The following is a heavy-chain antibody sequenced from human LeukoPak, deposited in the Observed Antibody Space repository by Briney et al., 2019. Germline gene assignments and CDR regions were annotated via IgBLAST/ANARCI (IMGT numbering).Heavy chain of an antibody. CDR2: VRYDGKNK. CDR1: GFTFSRYA. J-gene: IGHJ4*02. Sequence: PGGSLRLSCAASGFTFSRYAVHWVRQAPGKGLEWVAFVRYDGKNKYYADLVRGRFTISRDNSEKMLSLQMDSLRTEDTAVYYCTTDDISVSGTGGYWGQGSLVTVSS. D-gene: IGHD6-19*01. V-gene: IGHV3-30*02. CDR3: TTDDISVSGTGGY.